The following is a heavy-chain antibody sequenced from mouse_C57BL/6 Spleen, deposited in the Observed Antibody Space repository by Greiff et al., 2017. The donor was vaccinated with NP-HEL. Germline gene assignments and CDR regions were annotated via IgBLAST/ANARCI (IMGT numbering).Heavy chain of an antibody. Sequence: EVQLMESGGGLVQPGGSMKLSCVASGFTFSNYWMNWVRQSPEQGLEWVAQIRLKSDNYATHYAESVKGRFTISRDDSKSSVYLQMNNLRAEDTGIYYCTVITTVVNFDVWGTGTTVTVSS. D-gene: IGHD1-1*01. CDR1: GFTFSNYW. CDR3: TVITTVVNFDV. J-gene: IGHJ1*03. V-gene: IGHV6-3*01. CDR2: IRLKSDNYAT.